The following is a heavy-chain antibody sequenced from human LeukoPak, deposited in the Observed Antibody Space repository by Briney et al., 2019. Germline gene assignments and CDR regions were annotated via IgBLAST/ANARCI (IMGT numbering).Heavy chain of an antibody. V-gene: IGHV1-69*05. CDR2: IIPIFGTA. CDR1: GGTFSSYA. Sequence: GASVKVSCKASGGTFSSYAISWVRQAPGQGLEWMGGIIPIFGTANYAQKFQGRVTITTDESTSTAYMELSSLRSEDTAVYYCASVRIAQWPRFDYWGQGTLVTVSS. J-gene: IGHJ4*02. CDR3: ASVRIAQWPRFDY. D-gene: IGHD6-19*01.